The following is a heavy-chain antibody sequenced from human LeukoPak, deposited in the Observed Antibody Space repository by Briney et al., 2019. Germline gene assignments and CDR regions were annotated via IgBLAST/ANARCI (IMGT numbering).Heavy chain of an antibody. J-gene: IGHJ4*02. CDR1: VYSFTGDN. CDR3: ARDIRGTYGRYFDY. D-gene: IGHD2-8*01. V-gene: IGHV1-2*02. CDR2: INPNSGVT. Sequence: ASVTVSRTGSVYSFTGDNMYWGRQAPGQGLVRVGWINPNSGVTNYAQRFQGRVTMTRDTSISTAYMELSRLTSDDTAVYYCARDIRGTYGRYFDYWGQGTLVTVSS.